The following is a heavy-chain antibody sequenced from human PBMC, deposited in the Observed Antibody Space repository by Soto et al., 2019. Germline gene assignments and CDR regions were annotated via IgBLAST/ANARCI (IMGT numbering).Heavy chain of an antibody. CDR1: GYTFTGYY. CDR2: INPSSGGT. D-gene: IGHD3-22*01. V-gene: IGHV1-2*02. Sequence: ASVKVSCKASGYTFTGYYMHWVRQAPGQGLEWMGWINPSSGGTNYAQKFQGRVTMTRDMSISTAYMELSRLRSDDTAVYYCARDLTRSITMIVVVIDYWGQGTLVTVSS. J-gene: IGHJ4*02. CDR3: ARDLTRSITMIVVVIDY.